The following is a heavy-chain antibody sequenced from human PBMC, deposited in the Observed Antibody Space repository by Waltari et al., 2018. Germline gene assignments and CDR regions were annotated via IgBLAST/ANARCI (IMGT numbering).Heavy chain of an antibody. Sequence: QVQLQESGPGLVKPSGTLSLTCAVSGDSMTSNSWWSWVRQPPGRGLEWIGQIHRSGKTNYNPALESRVTVSMDTFNNQFSLKVTSATAADTAVYYCARDRGRGLYLDSWGQGTLVTVSP. J-gene: IGHJ4*02. CDR2: IHRSGKT. V-gene: IGHV4-4*02. CDR3: ARDRGRGLYLDS. D-gene: IGHD1-26*01. CDR1: GDSMTSNSW.